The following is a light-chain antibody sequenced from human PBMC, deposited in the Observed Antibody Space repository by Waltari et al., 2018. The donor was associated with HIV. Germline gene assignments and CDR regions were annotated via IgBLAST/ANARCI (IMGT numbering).Light chain of an antibody. CDR3: CSYAGSSNWV. V-gene: IGLV2-23*02. J-gene: IGLJ3*02. CDR2: EVI. Sequence: QSALPQPASVSGSPGQSIPISCTGSSTDVGSYNLVSWYQQHPGKAPKLMIYEVINRPSGVSNRFSGSKSGNTASLTISGLQAEDEADYYCCSYAGSSNWVFGGGTKLTVL. CDR1: STDVGSYNL.